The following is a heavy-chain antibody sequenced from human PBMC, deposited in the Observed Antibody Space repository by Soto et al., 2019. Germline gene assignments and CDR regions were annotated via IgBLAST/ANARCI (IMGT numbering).Heavy chain of an antibody. Sequence: ASVKVSCKASGGTFSSYAISWVRQAPGQGLEWMGGITPIFGTANYAQKFQGRVTITADESTSTAYMELSSLRSEDTAVYYCARDPPYYYDSSGPFDIWGQGTMVTVSS. V-gene: IGHV1-69*13. CDR3: ARDPPYYYDSSGPFDI. CDR1: GGTFSSYA. J-gene: IGHJ3*02. CDR2: ITPIFGTA. D-gene: IGHD3-22*01.